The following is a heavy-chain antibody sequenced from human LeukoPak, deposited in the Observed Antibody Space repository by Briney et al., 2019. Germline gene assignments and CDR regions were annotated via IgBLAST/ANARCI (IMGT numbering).Heavy chain of an antibody. CDR3: ARWRGYSSGWSGPFDD. CDR2: INPNSGGT. J-gene: IGHJ4*02. D-gene: IGHD6-13*01. V-gene: IGHV1-2*02. CDR1: GYTFTGYY. Sequence: ASVKVSCKASGYTFTGYYMHWVRQAPGQGLEWMGWINPNSGGTNYAQKFQGRVTMTRDTSISTAYMELSSLTSDDTAVYYCARWRGYSSGWSGPFDDWGQGTLVTVSS.